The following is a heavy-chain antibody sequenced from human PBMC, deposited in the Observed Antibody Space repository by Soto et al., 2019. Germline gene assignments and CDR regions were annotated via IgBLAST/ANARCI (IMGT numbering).Heavy chain of an antibody. CDR3: ASIMITFGGVIVAD. V-gene: IGHV4-39*01. CDR1: GGSISSSSYY. J-gene: IGHJ4*02. CDR2: IYYSGST. D-gene: IGHD3-16*02. Sequence: QLQLQESGPGLVKPAETLSLTCTVSGGSISSSSYYWGWIRQPPGKGLEWIGSIYYSGSTYYNPSIKSRVAISVDTSKNQFSLKLSSVTAADTAVYYCASIMITFGGVIVADRGQGTLVTVSS.